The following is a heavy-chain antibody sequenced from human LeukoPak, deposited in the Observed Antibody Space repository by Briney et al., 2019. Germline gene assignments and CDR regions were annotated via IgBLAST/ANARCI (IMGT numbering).Heavy chain of an antibody. J-gene: IGHJ4*02. CDR3: ARGEATYYDFWSGYSEYYFDY. V-gene: IGHV3-9*01. D-gene: IGHD3-3*01. CDR2: ISWNSGSI. CDR1: GFTFDDYA. Sequence: GGSLRLSCAASGFTFDDYAMHWVRQAPGKGLEWVSGISWNSGSIGYADSVKGRFTISRDNAKNTLYLQMNSLRAEDTAVYYCARGEATYYDFWSGYSEYYFDYWGQGTLVTVSS.